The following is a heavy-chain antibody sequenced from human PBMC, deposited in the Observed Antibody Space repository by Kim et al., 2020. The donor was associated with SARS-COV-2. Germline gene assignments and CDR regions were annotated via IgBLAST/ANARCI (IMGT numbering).Heavy chain of an antibody. CDR3: ARGLNNLSTMVRGVIFFDP. J-gene: IGHJ5*02. CDR2: INHSGST. CDR1: GGSFSGYY. Sequence: SETLSLTCAVYGGSFSGYYWSWIRQPPGKGLEWIGEINHSGSTNYNPSLKSRVTISVDTSKNQFSLKLSSVTAADTAVYYCARGLNNLSTMVRGVIFFDPWGQGTLVTVSS. V-gene: IGHV4-34*01. D-gene: IGHD3-10*01.